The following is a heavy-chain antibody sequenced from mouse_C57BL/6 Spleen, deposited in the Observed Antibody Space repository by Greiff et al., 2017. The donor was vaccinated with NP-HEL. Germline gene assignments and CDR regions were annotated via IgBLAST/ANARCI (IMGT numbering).Heavy chain of an antibody. Sequence: VQLQQSGPGLVQPSQSLSITCTVSGFSLTSYGVHWVRQSPGKGLEWLGVIWSGGSTDYNAAFISRLSISKDNSKSQVFFKMNSLQADETAIYYCARNEGYGSSYVNWYFDVWGTGTTVTVSS. CDR2: IWSGGST. CDR3: ARNEGYGSSYVNWYFDV. CDR1: GFSLTSYG. V-gene: IGHV2-2*01. D-gene: IGHD1-1*01. J-gene: IGHJ1*03.